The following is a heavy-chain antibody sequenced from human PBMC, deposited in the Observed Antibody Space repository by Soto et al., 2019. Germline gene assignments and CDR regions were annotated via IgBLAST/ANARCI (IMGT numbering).Heavy chain of an antibody. CDR2: IIPIFGTA. Sequence: SVKVSCKASGGTFSSYAISWVRQAPGQGLEWMGGIIPIFGTANYAQKFQGRVTITADESTSTAYMELSSLRSEDTAVYYCARARYSCGRPFDYWGQGTLVTVSS. V-gene: IGHV1-69*13. J-gene: IGHJ4*02. CDR1: GGTFSSYA. D-gene: IGHD5-18*01. CDR3: ARARYSCGRPFDY.